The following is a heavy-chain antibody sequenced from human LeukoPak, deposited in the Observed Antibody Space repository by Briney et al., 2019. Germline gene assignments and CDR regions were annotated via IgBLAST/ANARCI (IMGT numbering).Heavy chain of an antibody. Sequence: GGSLRLSCAGSGFNFSSYSMSWVRQAPWKGLEFVSSISSSSSFIYYADSVKGRFTISRDNAKKSLALQMNSLRADDTAVYYCARGYSSSWYLDWGQGTLVTVSS. J-gene: IGHJ4*02. D-gene: IGHD6-13*01. V-gene: IGHV3-21*01. CDR3: ARGYSSSWYLD. CDR2: ISSSSSFI. CDR1: GFNFSSYS.